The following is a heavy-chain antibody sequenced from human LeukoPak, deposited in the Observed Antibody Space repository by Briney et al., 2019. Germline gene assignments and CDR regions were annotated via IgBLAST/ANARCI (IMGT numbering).Heavy chain of an antibody. CDR2: IRYDGSKK. J-gene: IGHJ6*03. CDR3: AKGLGSLVAGGMDV. Sequence: GGSLRLSCAASGFTFSSYGMHWVRQAPGKGLEWVAFIRYDGSKKHYADSVKGRFTISRDNSKNTVYLQMNSLRAEDTAVYYCAKGLGSLVAGGMDVWGRGTTVTVSS. D-gene: IGHD3-10*01. V-gene: IGHV3-30*02. CDR1: GFTFSSYG.